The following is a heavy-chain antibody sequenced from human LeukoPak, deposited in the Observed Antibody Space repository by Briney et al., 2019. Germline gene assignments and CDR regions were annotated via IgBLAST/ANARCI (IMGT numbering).Heavy chain of an antibody. CDR2: IYYSGST. V-gene: IGHV4-59*01. CDR3: ARLDDYYYMDV. D-gene: IGHD2-2*03. J-gene: IGHJ6*03. CDR1: GGSISSYY. Sequence: SETLSLTCTVSGGSISSYYWSWIRQPPGKGLEWIGYIYYSGSTNYNPSLKSRVTISVDTSKNQFSLKLSSVTAADTAVYYCARLDDYYYMDVWGKGTTVAVSS.